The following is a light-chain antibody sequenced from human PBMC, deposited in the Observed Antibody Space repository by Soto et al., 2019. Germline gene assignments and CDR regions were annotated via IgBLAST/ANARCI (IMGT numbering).Light chain of an antibody. V-gene: IGLV1-51*01. CDR3: GTWDSSLNGGV. Sequence: QSALTQPPSVSAAPGQKVTISCSGSTSNIGTYSVSWYQQLPGTAPKLLIYDNSQRPSGIPDRFSGSKSGTSATLAITGLQTGDEADYYCGTWDSSLNGGVFGGGTKLTVL. CDR1: TSNIGTYS. J-gene: IGLJ3*02. CDR2: DNS.